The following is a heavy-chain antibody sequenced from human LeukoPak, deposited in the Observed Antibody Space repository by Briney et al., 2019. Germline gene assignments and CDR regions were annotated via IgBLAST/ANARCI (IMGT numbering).Heavy chain of an antibody. CDR2: IYYSGST. J-gene: IGHJ4*02. CDR1: GGSISSGGYY. D-gene: IGHD5-18*01. Sequence: PSETLSLTCTVSGGSISSGGYYWRWIRQHPGKGLEWIGYIYYSGSTYYNPSLKSRVTISVDTSKNQFSLKLSSVTAADTAVYYCARDGRGYSFENYFDYWGQGTLVTVSS. CDR3: ARDGRGYSFENYFDY. V-gene: IGHV4-31*03.